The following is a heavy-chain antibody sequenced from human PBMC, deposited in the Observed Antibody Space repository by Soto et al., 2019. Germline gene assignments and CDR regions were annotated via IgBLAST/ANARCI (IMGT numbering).Heavy chain of an antibody. CDR1: NFTFNNTY. V-gene: IGHV3-15*07. Sequence: EVKLVESGGGMVKPGGSLRLSCAASNFTFNNTYMNWVSQAPVRWLEWVGRIKSKIDGGTRDYAAPVKGRFNISRDDSKGTLYLQMNSLKIEDTAVYYCSTDYDDISDYYYACDSWGQGTLVTVSS. CDR3: STDYDDISDYYYACDS. J-gene: IGHJ4*02. D-gene: IGHD3-22*01. CDR2: IKSKIDGGTR.